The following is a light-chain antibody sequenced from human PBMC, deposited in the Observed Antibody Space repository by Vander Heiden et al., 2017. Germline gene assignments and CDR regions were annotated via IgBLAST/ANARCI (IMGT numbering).Light chain of an antibody. J-gene: IGLJ1*01. CDR2: EVT. V-gene: IGLV2-14*01. CDR1: SSDIGFYNY. Sequence: QSALIQRASVSGSPGQSITISCTGSSSDIGFYNYVSWYQQTPGQAPKLLIYEVTNRPSGVSDRFSGSKSGNTASLTISGLQPEDEADYYCSSYIASATPYLFGKGTGVTVL. CDR3: SSYIASATPYL.